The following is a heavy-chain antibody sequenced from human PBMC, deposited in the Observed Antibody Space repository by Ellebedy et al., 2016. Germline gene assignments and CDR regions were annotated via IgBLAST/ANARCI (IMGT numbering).Heavy chain of an antibody. Sequence: SETLSLTXTVSGGSNSSYYWSWIRQPPGKGLEWIGYIYYSGSTNYNPSLKSRVTISVDTSKNQFSLKLSSVTAADTAVYYCARSPTWIQLWPVGFFDYWGQGTLVTVSS. J-gene: IGHJ4*02. CDR2: IYYSGST. CDR1: GGSNSSYY. CDR3: ARSPTWIQLWPVGFFDY. D-gene: IGHD5-18*01. V-gene: IGHV4-59*01.